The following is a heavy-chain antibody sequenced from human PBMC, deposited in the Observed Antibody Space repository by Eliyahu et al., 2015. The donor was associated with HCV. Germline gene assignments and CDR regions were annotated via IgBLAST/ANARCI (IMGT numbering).Heavy chain of an antibody. CDR1: GFTFSSPA. Sequence: EVHLVESGGGLVQPGESLRLSCAASGFTFSSPAMXWVRQGPGXGXGWVSIMSGSGVNIAYADSVKGRFTISRDNSNNTLYLQISSLRAEDTAVYYCAKDLDFYGSGTYYAPLFNYMGAWGKGTTVIVSS. J-gene: IGHJ6*03. CDR2: MSGSGVNI. CDR3: AKDLDFYGSGTYYAPLFNYMGA. V-gene: IGHV3-23*04. D-gene: IGHD3-10*01.